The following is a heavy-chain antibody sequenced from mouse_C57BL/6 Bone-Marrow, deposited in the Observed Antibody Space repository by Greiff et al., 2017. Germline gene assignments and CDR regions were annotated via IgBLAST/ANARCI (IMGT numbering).Heavy chain of an antibody. CDR1: GYTFTSYW. CDR2: IHPNSGST. D-gene: IGHD1-1*01. J-gene: IGHJ2*01. Sequence: VQLQQPGAELVKPGASVKLSCKASGYTFTSYWMHWVKQRPGQGLEWIGMIHPNSGSTNYNEKFKSKATLTVDKSSSTAYMQLSSLTSEDSAVYYCAREEVTTVPLYYFDYWGQGTTLTVSS. CDR3: AREEVTTVPLYYFDY. V-gene: IGHV1-64*01.